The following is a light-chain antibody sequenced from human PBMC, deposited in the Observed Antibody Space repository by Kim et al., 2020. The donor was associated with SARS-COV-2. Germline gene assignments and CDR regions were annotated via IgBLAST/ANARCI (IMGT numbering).Light chain of an antibody. CDR1: QSVSSNY. V-gene: IGKV3-20*01. CDR2: GAS. J-gene: IGKJ2*01. CDR3: QQYGSSPYT. Sequence: EIVLTQSPGTLSLSPGERATLSCRASQSVSSNYVVWYQQKPGQAPTLLTYGASKRATGIPDRFSGSGSGTDFTLTISRLEPEDFAVYYCQQYGSSPYTFGQGTKLEI.